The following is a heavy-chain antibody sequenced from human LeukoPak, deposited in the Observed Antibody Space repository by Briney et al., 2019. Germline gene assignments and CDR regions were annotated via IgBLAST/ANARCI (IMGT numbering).Heavy chain of an antibody. Sequence: PSGTLSLTCAVSGGSISSGGYSWSWIRQPPGKGLEWIGYIYHSGSTYYNPSLKSRVTISVDRSKNQFSLKLSSVTAADTAVYYCARVSGSYALYAFDIWGQGTMVTVSS. CDR1: GGSISSGGYS. CDR2: IYHSGST. J-gene: IGHJ3*02. CDR3: ARVSGSYALYAFDI. V-gene: IGHV4-30-2*01. D-gene: IGHD1-26*01.